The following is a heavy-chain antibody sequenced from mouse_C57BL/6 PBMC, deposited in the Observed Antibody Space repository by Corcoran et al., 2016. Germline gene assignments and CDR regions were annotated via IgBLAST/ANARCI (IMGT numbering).Heavy chain of an antibody. CDR2: INTYSGVP. Sequence: QIQLVQSGPELKKPGETVKISCKASGYTFTTYGMSWVKQAPGKGLKWMGWINTYSGVPTYADDFKGRFAFSLETSASTAYLQINNLKNEDTATYFCARSYYSNSFFDYCGQGTTLTVSS. D-gene: IGHD2-5*01. CDR3: ARSYYSNSFFDY. CDR1: GYTFTTYG. J-gene: IGHJ2*01. V-gene: IGHV9-3*01.